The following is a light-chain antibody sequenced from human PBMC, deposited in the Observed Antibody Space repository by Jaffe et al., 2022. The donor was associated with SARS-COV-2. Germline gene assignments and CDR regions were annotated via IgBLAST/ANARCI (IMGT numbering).Light chain of an antibody. J-gene: IGKJ1*01. CDR2: KAS. CDR3: QQYYTYPWT. V-gene: IGKV1-5*03. Sequence: DIQMTQSPSILSASVGDRVTITCRASQSISSWLAWFQQNPGKAPNLLIYKASTLESGVPSRFSGIGSGTEFTLTISSLQPSDFATYYCQQYYTYPWTFGQGTKVEIK. CDR1: QSISSW.